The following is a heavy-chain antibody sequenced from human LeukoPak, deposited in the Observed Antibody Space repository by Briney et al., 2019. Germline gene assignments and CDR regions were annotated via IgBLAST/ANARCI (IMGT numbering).Heavy chain of an antibody. V-gene: IGHV3-33*06. CDR2: IWYDGSNQ. CDR3: AKGNSYYYDSSGYEFFDY. CDR1: GFTFSGYG. J-gene: IGHJ4*02. D-gene: IGHD3-22*01. Sequence: GGSLRLSCAASGFTFSGYGMHWVRQAPGKGLEWVAVIWYDGSNQYYEDSVKGRFTISRDNSKNTLYLQMNSLRAEDTAVYYCAKGNSYYYDSSGYEFFDYWGQGTLVTVSS.